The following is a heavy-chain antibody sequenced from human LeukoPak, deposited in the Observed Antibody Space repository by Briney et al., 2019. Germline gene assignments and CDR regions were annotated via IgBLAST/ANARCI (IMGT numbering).Heavy chain of an antibody. J-gene: IGHJ5*02. D-gene: IGHD3-3*01. CDR3: ARFPRVHYYDFWSGYLGGDWFDP. V-gene: IGHV1-8*01. CDR2: MNPNSGNT. CDR1: GYTFTSYD. Sequence: ASVTVSCKASGYTFTSYDINWVRQATGQGLEWMGWMNPNSGNTGYAQKFQGRVTMTRNTSISTAYMELSSLRSEDTAVYYCARFPRVHYYDFWSGYLGGDWFDPWGQGTLVTVSS.